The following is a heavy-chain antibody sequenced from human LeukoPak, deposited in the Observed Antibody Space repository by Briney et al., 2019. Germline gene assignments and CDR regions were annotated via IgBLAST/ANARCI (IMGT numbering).Heavy chain of an antibody. CDR2: ISSNGGIT. V-gene: IGHV3-64*01. Sequence: GGSLRLSCAASGFTFSSYAMHWVRQAPGKGLEYVSAISSNGGITYYANSAKGRFTISRDNSKNTLYLQMGSLRAEDMAVYYCARVWTGTTDYWGQGTLVTVSS. J-gene: IGHJ4*02. D-gene: IGHD1-1*01. CDR1: GFTFSSYA. CDR3: ARVWTGTTDY.